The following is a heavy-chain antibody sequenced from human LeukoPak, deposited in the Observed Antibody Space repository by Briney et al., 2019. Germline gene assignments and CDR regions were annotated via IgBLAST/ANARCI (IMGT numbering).Heavy chain of an antibody. CDR1: GVTVWSNF. Sequence: GGSLRLSCAASGVTVWSNFMTWVRQTPGRGLEWVAIIHSDSSRDYVDSVKGRFTISRDNSKDTFYLQMHSLRAEDTAVYYCARDRSGTYLDYWGQGALVTVSS. CDR2: IHSDSSR. J-gene: IGHJ4*02. D-gene: IGHD1-26*01. V-gene: IGHV3-66*01. CDR3: ARDRSGTYLDY.